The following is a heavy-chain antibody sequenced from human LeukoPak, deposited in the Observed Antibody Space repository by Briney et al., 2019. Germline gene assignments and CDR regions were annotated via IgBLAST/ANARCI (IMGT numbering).Heavy chain of an antibody. Sequence: GGSLRLSCAASGFTFNSYAMHWVRKAPGKGLEWVSRLGYDGRGTNYADSVKGRFTISRDNAKNILYLQMNSLRADDTALYCCARDGFVGPVTAYLDYWPGNPGHRLL. CDR3: ARDGFVGPVTAYLDY. D-gene: IGHD2-21*02. CDR1: GFTFNSYA. J-gene: IGHJ4*02. CDR2: LGYDGRGT. V-gene: IGHV3-74*01.